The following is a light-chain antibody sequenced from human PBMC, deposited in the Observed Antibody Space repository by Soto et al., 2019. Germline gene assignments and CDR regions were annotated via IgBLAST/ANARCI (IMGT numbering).Light chain of an antibody. CDR3: SSYTSSSTPYV. V-gene: IGLV2-14*01. CDR1: STDVGGYNY. CDR2: EVS. Sequence: QSALTQPASVSGSPGQSITISCTGTSTDVGGYNYVSWYQHHPGKAPKLMIYEVSNRPSGISNRFSGSKSGNTASLTISGLQDDDESDYYCSSYTSSSTPYVFGTGTKVTVL. J-gene: IGLJ1*01.